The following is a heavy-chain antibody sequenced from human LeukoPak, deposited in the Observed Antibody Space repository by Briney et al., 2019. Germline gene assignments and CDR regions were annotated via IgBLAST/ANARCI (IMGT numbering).Heavy chain of an antibody. D-gene: IGHD3-10*01. CDR3: AKHQGGSGSSHFHY. CDR2: ISGSGGST. V-gene: IGHV3-23*01. CDR1: GFTFSSYG. Sequence: GGSLRLSCAASGFTFSSYGMSWVRQAPGKGLEWVSAISGSGGSTYYADSVKGRFTISRDNSKNTLYLQMNSLRAEDTAVYYCAKHQGGSGSSHFHYWGQGTLVTVSS. J-gene: IGHJ4*02.